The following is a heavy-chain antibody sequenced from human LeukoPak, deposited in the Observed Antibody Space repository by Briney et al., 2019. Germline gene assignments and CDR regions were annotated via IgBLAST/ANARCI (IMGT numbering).Heavy chain of an antibody. V-gene: IGHV4-39*07. J-gene: IGHJ4*02. CDR1: GGSISSSSYY. CDR2: IYYSGST. D-gene: IGHD6-13*01. Sequence: PSETLSLTCTVSGGSISSSSYYWGWLRQPPGKGLEWIGSIYYSGSTYYNPSLKSRVTISVDTSKNQFSLKLSSVTAADTAVYYWARGGSSSWEFDYWGQGTLVTVSS. CDR3: ARGGSSSWEFDY.